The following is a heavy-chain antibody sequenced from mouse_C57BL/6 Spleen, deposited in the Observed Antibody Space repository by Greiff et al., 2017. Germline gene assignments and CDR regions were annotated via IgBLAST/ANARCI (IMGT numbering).Heavy chain of an antibody. V-gene: IGHV1-55*01. J-gene: IGHJ4*01. CDR3: EGWPHCYAMDY. CDR1: GYTFTSYW. CDR2: IYPGSGST. Sequence: VQLQQPGAELVKPGASVKMSCKASGYTFTSYWITWVKQRPGQGLEWIGDIYPGSGSTNYNEKFKSKATLTVDTSSSTAYMPLRSLTSEASAVYFCEGWPHCYAMDYWGQGTPVTVSS.